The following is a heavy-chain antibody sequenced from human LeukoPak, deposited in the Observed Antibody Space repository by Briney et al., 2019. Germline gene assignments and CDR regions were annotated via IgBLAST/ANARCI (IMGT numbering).Heavy chain of an antibody. J-gene: IGHJ5*02. V-gene: IGHV4-59*01. Sequence: PSETLSLTCTVSGGSISIYYWSGIRQPPGKGLEWIGYIYYSGSTNYNPSLKSRVTISVDTSKNQFSLKLSSVTAADTAVYYCARDYYGRFDPWGQGTLVTLFS. CDR3: ARDYYGRFDP. CDR1: GGSISIYY. D-gene: IGHD3-10*01. CDR2: IYYSGST.